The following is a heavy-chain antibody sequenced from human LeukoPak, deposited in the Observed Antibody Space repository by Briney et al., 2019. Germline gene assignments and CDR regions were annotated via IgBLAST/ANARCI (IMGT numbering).Heavy chain of an antibody. Sequence: GGSLRLSCATSGXTFSSYSMNWVRQAPGKGLEWVSCISSSSSYIYYTDSVKGRFTISRGNAKNSLTLQMNSLRAEDTAVHYCARDLKYYDSSGFDYWGQGTLVTV. J-gene: IGHJ4*02. CDR3: ARDLKYYDSSGFDY. CDR2: ISSSSSYI. V-gene: IGHV3-21*01. CDR1: GXTFSSYS. D-gene: IGHD3-22*01.